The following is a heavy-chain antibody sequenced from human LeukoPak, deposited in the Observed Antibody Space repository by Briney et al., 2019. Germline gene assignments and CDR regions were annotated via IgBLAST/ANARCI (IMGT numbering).Heavy chain of an antibody. Sequence: SETLSLTCAVSGGSISSSNWWSWVRQPPGKGLEWIGEINHSGSTNYNPSLKSRVTISVDTSKNQFSLKLSSVTAADTAVYYCARGFKLSLLYYYYYGMDVWGQGTTVTVSS. CDR2: INHSGST. CDR3: ARGFKLSLLYYYYYGMDV. CDR1: GGSISSSNW. D-gene: IGHD3-16*02. J-gene: IGHJ6*02. V-gene: IGHV4-4*02.